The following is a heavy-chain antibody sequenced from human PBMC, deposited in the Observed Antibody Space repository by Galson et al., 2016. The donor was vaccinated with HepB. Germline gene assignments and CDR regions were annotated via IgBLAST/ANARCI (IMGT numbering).Heavy chain of an antibody. CDR1: GFTFSKFA. CDR2: ISRSSRHI. Sequence: SLRLSCAASGFTFSKFAISWVRQAPGKGLEWVSSISRSSRHIYYADSVKGRFTISRDNAKKSLYIQMNSLRSEDTALYYCAREYSGTPGFDSWGQGTLVAVSS. J-gene: IGHJ4*02. D-gene: IGHD1-26*01. V-gene: IGHV3-21*01. CDR3: AREYSGTPGFDS.